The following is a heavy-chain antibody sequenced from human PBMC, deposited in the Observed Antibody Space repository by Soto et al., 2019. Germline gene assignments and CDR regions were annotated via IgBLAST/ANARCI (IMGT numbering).Heavy chain of an antibody. V-gene: IGHV2-5*02. CDR3: VHTHVGVAAAGEFDY. J-gene: IGHJ4*02. Sequence: QITLKESGPTLVKPTQTLTLTCTFSGFSLSTNGVGVGWIRQPPGKALEWLALIYWDDDKRYNTSLKSRLTITRDTSKDQVVLTLTDMDPVDTATFYCVHTHVGVAAAGEFDYWGQGILVTVSS. D-gene: IGHD6-13*01. CDR1: GFSLSTNGVG. CDR2: IYWDDDK.